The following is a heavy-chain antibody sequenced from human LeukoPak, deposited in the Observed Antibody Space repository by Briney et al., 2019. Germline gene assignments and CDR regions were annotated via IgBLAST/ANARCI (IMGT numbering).Heavy chain of an antibody. CDR1: GGTFSSYA. J-gene: IGHJ4*02. CDR3: ARDLKRGYSSGRYSWGTGSSNDY. Sequence: GASVKVSCKASGGTFSSYAISWVRQAPGQGLERMGWISGYNGNTNYAQQKLQGRVTMTTDTSTSTAYMELRSLRSDDTAVYYCARDLKRGYSSGRYSWGTGSSNDYWGQGTLVTVSS. D-gene: IGHD6-19*01. V-gene: IGHV1-18*01. CDR2: ISGYNGNT.